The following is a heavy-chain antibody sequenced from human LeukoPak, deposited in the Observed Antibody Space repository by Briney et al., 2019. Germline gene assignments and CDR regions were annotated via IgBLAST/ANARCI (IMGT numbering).Heavy chain of an antibody. CDR3: ARGGYIYGGHNWLDP. V-gene: IGHV4-61*02. CDR1: GGSISSGSYY. CDR2: VYASGRT. D-gene: IGHD5-18*01. Sequence: SQTLSLTCTVSGGSISSGSYYWSWIRQPARKGLEWIGRVYASGRTNYNPSLKSRVTISVDTSKNQFSLKLSSVTAADTAVYYCARGGYIYGGHNWLDPWGQGTLVTVSS. J-gene: IGHJ5*02.